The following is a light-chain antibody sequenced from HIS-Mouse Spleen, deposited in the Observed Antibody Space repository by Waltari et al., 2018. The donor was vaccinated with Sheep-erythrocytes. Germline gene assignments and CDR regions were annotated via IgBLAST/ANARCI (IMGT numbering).Light chain of an antibody. J-gene: IGKJ2*01. CDR2: AAS. V-gene: IGKV1-9*01. CDR3: QQYYSTPYT. CDR1: QGISSY. Sequence: DTQLTQSPSFLSASVGDRVTITCRASQGISSYLAWYQKKPGKAPKLLIYAASTLQSGVPSRFSGSGSGTEFTLTISSLQPEDVAVYYCQQYYSTPYTFGQGTKLEIK.